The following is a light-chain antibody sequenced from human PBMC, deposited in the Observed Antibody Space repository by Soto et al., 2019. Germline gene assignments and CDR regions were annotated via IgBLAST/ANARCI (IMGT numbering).Light chain of an antibody. CDR2: GAS. CDR3: QQYNKWPRT. V-gene: IGKV3-15*01. J-gene: IGKJ1*01. CDR1: QSVSSN. Sequence: EIVMTQSPATLSVSPGERATLSCRASQSVSSNLAWYQQKPGQAPRLLIYGASTRATGIPARFSGSGSGTEVTLTIRSLQSEDFAVYYCQQYNKWPRTFGQGTKVEIK.